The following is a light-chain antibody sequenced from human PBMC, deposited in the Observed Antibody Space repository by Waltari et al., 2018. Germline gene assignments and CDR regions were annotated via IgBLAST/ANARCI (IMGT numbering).Light chain of an antibody. J-gene: IGKJ5*01. CDR1: QSVGYN. CDR2: GAS. Sequence: EVVMTQSPATLSVSPGERVTLSCRASQSVGYNLAWFQQQPGQAPRLLIYGASTRATDIPDRFSGSGSGTAFTLTISSLQSEDFANDYCQQYNNWQITFGQGTRLDLK. CDR3: QQYNNWQIT. V-gene: IGKV3-15*01.